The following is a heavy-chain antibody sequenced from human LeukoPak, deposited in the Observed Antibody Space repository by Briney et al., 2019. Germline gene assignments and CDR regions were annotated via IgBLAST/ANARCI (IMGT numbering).Heavy chain of an antibody. V-gene: IGHV3-11*06. CDR3: ARAPHYSNYGPYYYGMDV. CDR2: ISSSRAYT. J-gene: IGHJ6*02. Sequence: GGSLRLSCAASGFTFSGYYMSWLRQAPGKGPEWVSDISSSRAYTNYADSVKGRFTISRDNAKNSLYLQMNSLRAEDTAVYYCARAPHYSNYGPYYYGMDVWGQGTTVTVSS. CDR1: GFTFSGYY. D-gene: IGHD4-11*01.